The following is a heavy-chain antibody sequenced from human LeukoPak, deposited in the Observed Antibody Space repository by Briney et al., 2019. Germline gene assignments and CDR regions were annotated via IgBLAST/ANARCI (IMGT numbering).Heavy chain of an antibody. CDR3: ARQGRGYCSSTSCYGGYLLAFDI. J-gene: IGHJ3*02. V-gene: IGHV4-39*01. D-gene: IGHD2-2*01. CDR2: IYYSGST. CDR1: GGSISSSSYY. Sequence: PSETLSLTCTVSGGSISSSSYYWGWIRQPPGKGLEWIGSIYYSGSTYYNPSLKSRVTISVDTSKNQFSLKLSSVTAADTAVYYCARQGRGYCSSTSCYGGYLLAFDIWGQGTMVTFSS.